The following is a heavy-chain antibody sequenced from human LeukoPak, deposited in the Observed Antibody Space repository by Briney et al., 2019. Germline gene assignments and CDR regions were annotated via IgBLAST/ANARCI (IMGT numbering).Heavy chain of an antibody. CDR2: IGTAGDI. J-gene: IGHJ2*01. CDR1: GFTFSSYD. Sequence: PGGSLTLSCAASGFTFSSYDMHWVRQATGKGLEWVSGIGTAGDIYYPGSVKGRFTISRENAKNSLYLQVNSLRAGDTAVYYCARAGYSSTWYSRYFDLWGRGTLVTVSS. D-gene: IGHD6-13*01. CDR3: ARAGYSSTWYSRYFDL. V-gene: IGHV3-13*01.